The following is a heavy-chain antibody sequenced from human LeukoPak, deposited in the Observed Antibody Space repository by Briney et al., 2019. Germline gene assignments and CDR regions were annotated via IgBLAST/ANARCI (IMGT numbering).Heavy chain of an antibody. CDR1: GFTLSNHW. J-gene: IGHJ6*02. Sequence: GGSLRLSCAASGFTLSNHWMTWVRQVPGRGPEWVANVNRDGSETYYLDSVKSRFTISRDNAKNSLYLQMNSLRAEDTALYYCVRNNAMDVWGQGTTVIVSS. CDR2: VNRDGSET. CDR3: VRNNAMDV. V-gene: IGHV3-7*03. D-gene: IGHD2-8*01.